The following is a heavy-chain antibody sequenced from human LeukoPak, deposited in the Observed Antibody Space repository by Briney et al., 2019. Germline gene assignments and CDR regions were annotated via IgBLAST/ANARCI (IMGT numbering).Heavy chain of an antibody. CDR1: GGSVSSGSYY. CDR2: IYYSGST. D-gene: IGHD5-18*01. V-gene: IGHV4-61*01. Sequence: SETLSLTCTVSGGSVSSGSYYWSWIRQPPGKGLEWIGYIYYSGSTNYNPSLKSRFTISVDTSKNQFSLKLSSVTAADTAVYYCARVRSGYSYGTPDAFDIWGQGTMVTVSS. CDR3: ARVRSGYSYGTPDAFDI. J-gene: IGHJ3*02.